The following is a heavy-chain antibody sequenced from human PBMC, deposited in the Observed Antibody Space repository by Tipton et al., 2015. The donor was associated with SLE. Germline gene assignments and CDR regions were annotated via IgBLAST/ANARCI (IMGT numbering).Heavy chain of an antibody. CDR3: ARLTYYSDSRGYFRNYYYYTDV. CDR2: IYHSGST. V-gene: IGHV4-4*01. Sequence: SLRLSCAVSGGSISSSNWRSWVRQPPGKGLEWIGEIYHSGSTNYNPSLKSRVTISIDKSKSHFSLELNSVTAADTAVYFCARLTYYSDSRGYFRNYYYYTDVWGSGTTVTVSS. D-gene: IGHD3-22*01. CDR1: GGSISSSNW. J-gene: IGHJ6*03.